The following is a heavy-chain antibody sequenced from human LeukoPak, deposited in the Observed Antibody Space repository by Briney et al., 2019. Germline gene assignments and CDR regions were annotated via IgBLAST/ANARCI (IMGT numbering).Heavy chain of an antibody. Sequence: GGSLRLSCAASGFTFSSHAMSWVRQAPGKGLEWVSAITSGSGSNVYYTDSLKGRFTISRDNSKNTLYLHMKSLRAEDTAVYYCARHGSWSFDYWGQGTLLTVSA. CDR3: ARHGSWSFDY. CDR2: ITSGSGSNV. D-gene: IGHD6-13*01. J-gene: IGHJ4*02. V-gene: IGHV3-23*01. CDR1: GFTFSSHA.